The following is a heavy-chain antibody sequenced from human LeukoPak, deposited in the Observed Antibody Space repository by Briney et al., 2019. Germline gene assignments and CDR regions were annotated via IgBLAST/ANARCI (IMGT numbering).Heavy chain of an antibody. CDR2: INPNSGGT. CDR3: ARGYYDFWSGAYYYYYYMDV. D-gene: IGHD3-3*01. Sequence: ASVKLSCKASGHTFTGYYMHWVRQAPGQGLEWMGWINPNSGGTNYAQKFQGRVTMTRDTSISTAYMELSRLRSDDTAVYYCARGYYDFWSGAYYYYYYMDVWGKGTTVTVSS. V-gene: IGHV1-2*02. CDR1: GHTFTGYY. J-gene: IGHJ6*03.